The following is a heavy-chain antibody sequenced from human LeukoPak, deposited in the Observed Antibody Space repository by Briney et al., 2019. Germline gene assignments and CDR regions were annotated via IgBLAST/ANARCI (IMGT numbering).Heavy chain of an antibody. Sequence: GRSLRLSCAASGFTFSSHGMHWVRHAPGKGLQWVAVTSYDGSTKYYADSAKGRFNISRDNSKNTLYLQMNSLRVDDTAVYYCAKDATLFGDQYFDYWGQGTLVIVSS. D-gene: IGHD3-10*01. J-gene: IGHJ4*02. CDR2: TSYDGSTK. CDR3: AKDATLFGDQYFDY. CDR1: GFTFSSHG. V-gene: IGHV3-30*18.